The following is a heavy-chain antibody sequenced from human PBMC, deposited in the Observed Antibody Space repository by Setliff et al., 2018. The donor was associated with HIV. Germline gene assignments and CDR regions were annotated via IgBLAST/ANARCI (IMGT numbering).Heavy chain of an antibody. V-gene: IGHV4-59*01. Sequence: SETLSLTCTVSGGSISNYYWNWIRQPPGKGLEWIGYIYYTGSTNYDPPLKSRVTISLDTSKDQFSLKLSSVTAADTAIYYCARGDNYYYTSGTFHNGLDCFDFWGQGTMVTV. D-gene: IGHD3-10*01. CDR3: ARGDNYYYTSGTFHNGLDCFDF. CDR2: IYYTGST. J-gene: IGHJ3*01. CDR1: GGSISNYY.